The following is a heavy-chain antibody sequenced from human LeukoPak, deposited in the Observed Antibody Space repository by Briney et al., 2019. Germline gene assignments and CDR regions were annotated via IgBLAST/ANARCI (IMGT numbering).Heavy chain of an antibody. D-gene: IGHD4-17*01. CDR1: GGSISSSSYY. J-gene: IGHJ4*02. V-gene: IGHV4-39*01. Sequence: SETLSLTCTVSGGSISSSSYYWGWIRQPPGKGLEWIGSIYYSGSTYYNLSLKSRVAISVDTSKNQFSLKLSSVTAADTAVYYCASYDYGESWGQGTLVTVSS. CDR2: IYYSGST. CDR3: ASYDYGES.